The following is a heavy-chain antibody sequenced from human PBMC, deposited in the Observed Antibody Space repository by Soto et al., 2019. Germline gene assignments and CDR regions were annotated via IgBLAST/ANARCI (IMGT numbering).Heavy chain of an antibody. D-gene: IGHD5-12*01. CDR2: IFSSGST. V-gene: IGHV4-4*07. CDR1: GGSINTFY. CDR3: AREGSYSAYNFAHGIQLWSFDF. J-gene: IGHJ4*02. Sequence: TLSLTCAVSGGSINTFYWSWVRQPAGKGLEWIGRIFSSGSTSFNPSLESRVAMSVDTSKNHFSLNLSSVTAADMAVYYCAREGSYSAYNFAHGIQLWSFDFWGQGALVPVPS.